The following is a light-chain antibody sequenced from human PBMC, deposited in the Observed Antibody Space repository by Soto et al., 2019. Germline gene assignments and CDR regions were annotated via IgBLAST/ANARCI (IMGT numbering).Light chain of an antibody. J-gene: IGLJ1*01. V-gene: IGLV2-14*01. CDR3: SSYTSSNTPYV. Sequence: QSALTQPASVSGSPGQSITISCTGSSSDVGAYNFVSWYQHHPGKAPKLILYEVTTRPSGVSSRFSGSKSGNTASLTISGLQADDEANYYCSSYTSSNTPYVFGTGTKVTV. CDR2: EVT. CDR1: SSDVGAYNF.